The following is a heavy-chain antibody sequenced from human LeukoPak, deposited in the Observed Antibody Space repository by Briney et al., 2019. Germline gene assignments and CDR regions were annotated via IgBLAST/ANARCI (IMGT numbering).Heavy chain of an antibody. Sequence: GGSLRLSCAASGFTVNNSYMSWVRQAPGKGLEWVSVIYSDGSRHYADSVKGRFTIFRDNSKNTLYLQMNTLRAEDTAVYYCARDFIYSTTPNDCWGQGTLVTISS. CDR3: ARDFIYSTTPNDC. D-gene: IGHD2/OR15-2a*01. CDR1: GFTVNNSY. CDR2: IYSDGSR. J-gene: IGHJ4*02. V-gene: IGHV3-53*01.